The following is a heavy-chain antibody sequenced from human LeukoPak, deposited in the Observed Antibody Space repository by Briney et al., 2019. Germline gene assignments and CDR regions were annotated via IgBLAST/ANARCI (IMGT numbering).Heavy chain of an antibody. D-gene: IGHD3-9*01. Sequence: PGRSLRLSCAASGFTFSSYAMHWVRQAPGKGLEWVAVISYDGSNKYYADSVKGRFTFSRDNSKNTLYLQMNSLRAEDTAVYYCARVLTGYHLSPTFDYWGQGTLVTVSS. CDR2: ISYDGSNK. CDR3: ARVLTGYHLSPTFDY. V-gene: IGHV3-30-3*01. J-gene: IGHJ4*02. CDR1: GFTFSSYA.